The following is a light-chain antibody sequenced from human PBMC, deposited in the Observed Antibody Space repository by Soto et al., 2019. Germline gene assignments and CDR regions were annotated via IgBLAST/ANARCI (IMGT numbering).Light chain of an antibody. CDR3: QTGGTGPWV. V-gene: IGLV4-69*01. CDR1: SGHSSYA. J-gene: IGLJ3*02. Sequence: QPVLPQSPSASASLGASVKLTCTLSSGHSSYAIAWHQQQPEKGPRYLMKLNSDGSHSKGDGIPDRFSGSSSGAERYLTIARLQSEDEADYYCQTGGTGPWVFGGGTKLTVL. CDR2: LNSDGSH.